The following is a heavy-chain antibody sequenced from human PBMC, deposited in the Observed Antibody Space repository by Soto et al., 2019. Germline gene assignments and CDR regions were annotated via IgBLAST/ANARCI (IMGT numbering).Heavy chain of an antibody. V-gene: IGHV1-69*01. CDR3: ARAVVVVAARLSWFDP. J-gene: IGHJ5*02. CDR2: IIPIFGTA. CDR1: GGTFSSYA. Sequence: QVQLVQSGAEVKKPGSSVKVSCKASGGTFSSYAISWVRQAPGQGLEWMGGIIPIFGTANYAQKFQGRVTITADESTSTAYMELSSLRSEDTAVYYCARAVVVVAARLSWFDPWGQGTLVTVSS. D-gene: IGHD2-15*01.